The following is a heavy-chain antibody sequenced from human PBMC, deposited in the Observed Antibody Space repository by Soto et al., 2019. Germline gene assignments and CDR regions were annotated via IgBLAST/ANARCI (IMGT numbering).Heavy chain of an antibody. J-gene: IGHJ5*02. D-gene: IGHD1-20*01. CDR2: VYYSGST. V-gene: IGHV4-61*01. CDR3: ARDSINSWFDP. Sequence: QVQLRESGPGLVKPSETLSLTCSVSGGSVSSHTYYWSWIRQPPGKGLEWIGYVYYSGSTNYNPSLKSRLTISVDTSKNQFSLRLNSVTAADTAVYYCARDSINSWFDPWGQGALVTVSS. CDR1: GGSVSSHTYY.